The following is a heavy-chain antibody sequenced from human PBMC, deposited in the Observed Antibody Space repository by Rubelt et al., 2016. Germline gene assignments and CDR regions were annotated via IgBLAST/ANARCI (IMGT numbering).Heavy chain of an antibody. CDR2: ISGSGGST. V-gene: IGHV3-23*01. Sequence: GKGLEWVSAISGSGGSTYYADPVKGRFTISRDNSKNTLYLQMNSLRAEDTAVYYCAKAGITMIVVVYFDYWGQGTLVTVSS. J-gene: IGHJ4*02. CDR3: AKAGITMIVVVYFDY. D-gene: IGHD3-22*01.